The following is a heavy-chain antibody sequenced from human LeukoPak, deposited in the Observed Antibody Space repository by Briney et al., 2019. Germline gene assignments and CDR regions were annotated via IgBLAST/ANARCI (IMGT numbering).Heavy chain of an antibody. CDR1: GYTFTSYD. Sequence: GASVKVSCKASGYTFTSYDINWVRQATGQGLEWMGWMNPNSGNTGYAQRFQGRVTMTRNTSISTAYMELSSLRSEDTAVYYCARGDVVVPAAIYFDYWGQGTLVTVSS. CDR3: ARGDVVVPAAIYFDY. V-gene: IGHV1-8*01. CDR2: MNPNSGNT. J-gene: IGHJ4*02. D-gene: IGHD2-2*01.